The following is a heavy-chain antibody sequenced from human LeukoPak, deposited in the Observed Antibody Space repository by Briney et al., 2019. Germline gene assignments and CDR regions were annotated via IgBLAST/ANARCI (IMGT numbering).Heavy chain of an antibody. V-gene: IGHV1-58*02. CDR3: AAEIYGYNSECCSFDF. D-gene: IGHD4-23*01. J-gene: IGHJ3*01. CDR1: GFTFSNSA. Sequence: ASVKVSCKTSGFTFSNSAIQWVRQARGQRLEWIGWIGVAGGNTNYAQRFQDRVTITRDMSTNTAYMELSSLRSEDTAVYYCAAEIYGYNSECCSFDFWGPGAPVTVSS. CDR2: IGVAGGNT.